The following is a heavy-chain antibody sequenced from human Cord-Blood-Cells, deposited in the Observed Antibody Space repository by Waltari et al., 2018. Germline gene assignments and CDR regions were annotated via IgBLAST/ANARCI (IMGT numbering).Heavy chain of an antibody. CDR1: GGSFSGYY. V-gene: IGHV4-34*01. CDR3: ARQVEVTATFDY. Sequence: QVQLQQWGAGLLKPSETLSLTCAVSGGSFSGYYWSWIRQPPGKGLEWIGEINHNGSTNYNPSLKSRVTISVDTSKNQFSLKLSSVTAADTAVYYCARQVEVTATFDYWGQGTLVTVSS. CDR2: INHNGST. J-gene: IGHJ4*02. D-gene: IGHD2-21*02.